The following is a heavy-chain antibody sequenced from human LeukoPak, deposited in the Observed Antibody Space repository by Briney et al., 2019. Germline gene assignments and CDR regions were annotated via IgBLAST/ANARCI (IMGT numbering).Heavy chain of an antibody. CDR2: ISSNGGST. J-gene: IGHJ4*02. V-gene: IGHV3-64*01. Sequence: GGSLRLSCAASGFTFSSYAMPWVRQAPGKGLEYVSAISSNGGSTYYANSVKGRFTISRDNSKNTLYLQMGSLRAEDMAVYYCARSHCSSTSCYMDFDYWGQGTLVTVSS. CDR1: GFTFSSYA. CDR3: ARSHCSSTSCYMDFDY. D-gene: IGHD2-2*02.